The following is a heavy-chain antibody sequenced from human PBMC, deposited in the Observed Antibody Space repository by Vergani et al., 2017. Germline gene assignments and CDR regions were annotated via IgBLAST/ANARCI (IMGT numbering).Heavy chain of an antibody. CDR3: ARHLRGYSYGVFDY. CDR2: IHYSENT. CDR1: FDSIRNLY. J-gene: IGHJ4*02. V-gene: IGHV4-59*07. D-gene: IGHD5-18*01. Sequence: QVQLQESGPGLVKSSDTLSLTCSVSFDSIRNLYCNWIRKPPGKGLEWIGSIHYSENTNYNPSLKTRVTISVDTSKNQFSLTLTSVTDADTAVYYCARHLRGYSYGVFDYWGQGREVTVSS.